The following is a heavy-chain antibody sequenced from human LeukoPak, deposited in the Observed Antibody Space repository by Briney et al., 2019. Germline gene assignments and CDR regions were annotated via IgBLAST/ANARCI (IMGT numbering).Heavy chain of an antibody. D-gene: IGHD5-24*01. V-gene: IGHV3-33*01. Sequence: GRSLRLSCAASGFTSSSYGMHWVRQAPGKGLEWVAVIWYDGSNKYYADSVKGRFTISRDNSKNTLYLQMNSLRAEDTAVYYCARVLDGYTDYWGQGTLATVSS. J-gene: IGHJ4*02. CDR1: GFTSSSYG. CDR3: ARVLDGYTDY. CDR2: IWYDGSNK.